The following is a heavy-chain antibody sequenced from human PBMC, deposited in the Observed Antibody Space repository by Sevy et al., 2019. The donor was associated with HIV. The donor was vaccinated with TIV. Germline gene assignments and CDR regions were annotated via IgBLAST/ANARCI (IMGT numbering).Heavy chain of an antibody. J-gene: IGHJ3*01. CDR1: GFTFSKYS. V-gene: IGHV3-33*03. CDR3: ARLDFDV. CDR2: IWYDGSNQ. Sequence: GGSLRLSCAASGFTFSKYSMSWVRQPPGKGLEWVAFIWYDGSNQLYADSVKGRFTISRDNSKDMVSLQMNSLRVEDTALYFCARLDFDVWGHGTMVTVSS.